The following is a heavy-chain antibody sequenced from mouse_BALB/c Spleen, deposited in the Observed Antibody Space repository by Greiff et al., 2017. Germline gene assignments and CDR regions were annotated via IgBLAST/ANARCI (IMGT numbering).Heavy chain of an antibody. J-gene: IGHJ2*01. CDR3: ARGDGYYPDY. V-gene: IGHV1-18*01. Sequence: VQLQQSGPELVKPGASVKIPCKASGYTFTDYNMDWVKQSHGKSLEWIGDINPNNGGTIYNQKFKGKATLTVDKSSSTAYMELRSLTSEDTAVYYCARGDGYYPDYWGQGTTLTVSS. CDR1: GYTFTDYN. CDR2: INPNNGGT. D-gene: IGHD2-3*01.